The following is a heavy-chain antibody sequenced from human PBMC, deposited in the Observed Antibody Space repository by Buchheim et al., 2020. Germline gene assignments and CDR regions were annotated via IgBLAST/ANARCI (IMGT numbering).Heavy chain of an antibody. CDR3: ARGTYYDFWSGYDV. CDR1: GYSISSGYY. Sequence: QVQLQESGPGLVKPSETLSLTCAVSGYSISSGYYWGWIRQPPGKGLEWIGSIYHSGSTYYNPSLKSRVTISVDTSKNQFSLKLSSVTAADTAVYYCARGTYYDFWSGYDVWGQGTT. V-gene: IGHV4-38-2*01. D-gene: IGHD3-3*01. CDR2: IYHSGST. J-gene: IGHJ6*02.